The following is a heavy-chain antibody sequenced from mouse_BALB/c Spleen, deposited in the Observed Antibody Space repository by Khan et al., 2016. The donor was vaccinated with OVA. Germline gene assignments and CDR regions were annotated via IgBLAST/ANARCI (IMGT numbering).Heavy chain of an antibody. J-gene: IGHJ4*01. CDR2: IWSDGRT. V-gene: IGHV2-6-2*01. CDR3: ARHQFPLSMDS. Sequence: VQLQESGPDLVAPSQSLSITCTVSGFSLTSYAIHWVRQPPEKGLEWLVVIWSDGRTTYNSALKSRLSISKDNSKSQVFLKIDSLQTDDTAMYYCARHQFPLSMDSWGQGTSVTVSS. CDR1: GFSLTSYA.